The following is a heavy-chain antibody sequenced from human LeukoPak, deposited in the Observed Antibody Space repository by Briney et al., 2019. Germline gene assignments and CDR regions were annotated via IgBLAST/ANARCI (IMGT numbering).Heavy chain of an antibody. V-gene: IGHV4-39*07. CDR3: ARPTRGYSYGPIDY. J-gene: IGHJ4*02. CDR2: IYYSGNT. Sequence: KPSETLSLTCTVSGGSISNSNYYWGWVRQPPGKGLEWIGTIYYSGNTNYNPSLKSRVTISVDTSKNQFSLKLSSVTAADTAVYYCARPTRGYSYGPIDYWGQGTLVTVSS. D-gene: IGHD5-18*01. CDR1: GGSISNSNYY.